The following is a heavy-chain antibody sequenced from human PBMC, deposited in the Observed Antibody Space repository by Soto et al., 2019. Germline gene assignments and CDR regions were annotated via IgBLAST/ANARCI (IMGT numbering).Heavy chain of an antibody. CDR3: TRGEDYYDSSGYYSRYWYFDL. J-gene: IGHJ2*01. D-gene: IGHD3-22*01. Sequence: GGSLRLSCTASGFTFGDYAMSWFRQAPGKGLEWVGFIRSKAYGGTTEYAASVKGRFTISRDDSKSIAYLQMNSLKTEDTAVYYCTRGEDYYDSSGYYSRYWYFDLWGRGTLVTVSS. V-gene: IGHV3-49*03. CDR2: IRSKAYGGTT. CDR1: GFTFGDYA.